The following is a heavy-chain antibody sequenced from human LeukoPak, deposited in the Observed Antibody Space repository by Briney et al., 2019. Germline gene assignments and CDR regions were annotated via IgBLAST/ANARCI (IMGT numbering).Heavy chain of an antibody. V-gene: IGHV3-30*03. CDR3: ARAEGVNYDFWSENWFDP. D-gene: IGHD3-3*01. CDR2: ISYDGSNK. J-gene: IGHJ5*02. CDR1: GFTFGSYG. Sequence: GGSLRLSCAASGFTFGSYGMHWVRQAPGKGLEWVAVISYDGSNKYYADSVKGRFTISRDNSKNTLYLQMNSLRAEDTAVYYCARAEGVNYDFWSENWFDPWGQGTLVTVSS.